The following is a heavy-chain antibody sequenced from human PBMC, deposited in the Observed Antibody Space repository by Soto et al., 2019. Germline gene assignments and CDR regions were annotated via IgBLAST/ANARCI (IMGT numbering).Heavy chain of an antibody. J-gene: IGHJ4*02. D-gene: IGHD1-20*01. CDR1: VGSISSYY. V-gene: IGHV4-4*07. CDR3: ATIYSTPITTVGVY. Sequence: SETLSLTCTVSVGSISSYYWSWIRQPAGKGLEWIGRIYTRGSTNYNPSLKSRVTMSVDTSKNQFSLRLSSVTAADTAVYYCATIYSTPITTVGVYWGQGQMVTVPS. CDR2: IYTRGST.